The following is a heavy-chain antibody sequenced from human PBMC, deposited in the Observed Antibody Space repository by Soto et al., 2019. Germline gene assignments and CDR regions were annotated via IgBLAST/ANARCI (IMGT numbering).Heavy chain of an antibody. J-gene: IGHJ4*02. D-gene: IGHD2-2*01. Sequence: GGSLRLSCEASGFTFSNIAMSWVRQPPGKGLEWVSAISGGADSTYYADSVKGRFTVSRDNSKNTLYLQMNSLRAEDTAVYYCANRAVPSTIYYFDYWGQGTLVTVSS. CDR2: ISGGADST. V-gene: IGHV3-23*01. CDR1: GFTFSNIA. CDR3: ANRAVPSTIYYFDY.